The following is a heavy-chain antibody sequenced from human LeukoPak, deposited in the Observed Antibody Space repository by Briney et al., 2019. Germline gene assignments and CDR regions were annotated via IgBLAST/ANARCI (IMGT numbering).Heavy chain of an antibody. V-gene: IGHV1-2*02. CDR1: GYTFTGYY. D-gene: IGHD2-15*01. J-gene: IGHJ4*02. Sequence: ASVKVSCKASGYTFTGYYMHWVRQAPGQGLEWMGWINPNSGGTNYAQKLQGRVTMTTDTSTSTAYMELRSLRSDDTAVYYCARVGYCSGGSCYQEHFDYWGQGTLVTVSS. CDR2: INPNSGGT. CDR3: ARVGYCSGGSCYQEHFDY.